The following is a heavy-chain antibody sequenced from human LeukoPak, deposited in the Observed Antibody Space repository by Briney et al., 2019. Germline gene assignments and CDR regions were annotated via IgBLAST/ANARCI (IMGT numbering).Heavy chain of an antibody. V-gene: IGHV1-69*13. CDR1: GGTLSSHA. D-gene: IGHD3-10*01. Sequence: SVKVSCKASGGTLSSHAISWVRQAPGQGLEWMGGIIPIFGTTNYAQKFQGRVTISADESTNTAYMELSSLRSEDTAVYYCARDLVPYGSGNSMGDWGQGTLVTVSS. CDR3: ARDLVPYGSGNSMGD. CDR2: IIPIFGTT. J-gene: IGHJ4*02.